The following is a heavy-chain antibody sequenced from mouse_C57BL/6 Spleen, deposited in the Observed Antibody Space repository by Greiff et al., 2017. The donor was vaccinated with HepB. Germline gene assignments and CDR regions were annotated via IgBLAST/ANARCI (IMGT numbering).Heavy chain of an antibody. D-gene: IGHD2-4*01. V-gene: IGHV1-50*01. J-gene: IGHJ2*01. CDR1: GYTFTSYW. CDR3: ARGMDDYDYFDY. CDR2: IDPSDSYT. Sequence: QVQLQQPVAELVKPGASVKLSCKASGYTFTSYWMQWVKQRPGQGLEWIGEIDPSDSYTNYNQKFKGKATLTVDTSSSTAYMQLSSLTSEDSAVYYCARGMDDYDYFDYWGQGTTLTVSS.